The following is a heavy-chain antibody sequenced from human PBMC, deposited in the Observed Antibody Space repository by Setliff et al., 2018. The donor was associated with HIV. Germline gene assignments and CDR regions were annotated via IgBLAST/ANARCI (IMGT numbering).Heavy chain of an antibody. CDR3: ARESIAVAGLGFDY. CDR1: GGSISSGDYY. V-gene: IGHV4-30-4*08. Sequence: PSETRSLTCTVSGGSISSGDYYWSWIRQPPGKGLEWIGYIYYSGSTYYNPSLKSRVTISVDTSKNQFSLKLSSVTAADTAVYYCARESIAVAGLGFDYWGQGTLVTVSS. D-gene: IGHD6-19*01. CDR2: IYYSGST. J-gene: IGHJ4*02.